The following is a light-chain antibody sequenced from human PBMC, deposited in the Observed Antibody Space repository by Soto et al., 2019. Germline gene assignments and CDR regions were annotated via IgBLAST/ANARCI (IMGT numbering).Light chain of an antibody. CDR2: EVS. CDR3: MSYTSSDTYV. Sequence: QSVLTQPASVSGSPGQSITISCTGASGDIGTYDFVSWYQQYPDKAPKYIIYEVSNRPSGVSDRFSGSKSGNTASLTISGLQTEDEADYYCMSYTSSDTYVFGTGTKLTVL. CDR1: SGDIGTYDF. V-gene: IGLV2-14*01. J-gene: IGLJ1*01.